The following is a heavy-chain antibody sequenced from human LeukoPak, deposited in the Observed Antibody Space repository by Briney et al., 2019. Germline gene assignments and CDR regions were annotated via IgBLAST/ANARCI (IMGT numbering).Heavy chain of an antibody. V-gene: IGHV1-46*04. CDR1: GYTFTSYY. D-gene: IGHD1-14*01. CDR3: ARSHNVRLFDY. Sequence: GASVKVSCKASGYTFTSYYMHWVRQAPGQGFEWMGIINPSGGSTSYAQKLQGRVTMTRDMSTSTVYMELSSLRSEDTAVYYCARSHNVRLFDYWGQGTLVTVSS. J-gene: IGHJ4*02. CDR2: INPSGGST.